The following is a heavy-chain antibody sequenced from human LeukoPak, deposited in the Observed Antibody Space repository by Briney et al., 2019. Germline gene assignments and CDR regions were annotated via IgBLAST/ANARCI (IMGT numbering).Heavy chain of an antibody. J-gene: IGHJ4*02. CDR2: INPNGGGT. CDR3: ARDLEAPGAETWPTPDY. Sequence: ASVKVSCKASGYTFTGYYMHWVRQAPGQGLEWMGWINPNGGGTNYAQKFQGWVTMTRDTSISTAYMELSRLRSDDTAVYYCARDLEAPGAETWPTPDYWDQGTLVTVSS. V-gene: IGHV1-2*04. CDR1: GYTFTGYY. D-gene: IGHD5-24*01.